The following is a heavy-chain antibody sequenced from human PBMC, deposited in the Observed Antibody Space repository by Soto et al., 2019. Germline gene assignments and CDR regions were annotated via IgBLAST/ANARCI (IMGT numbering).Heavy chain of an antibody. CDR1: GGSFSGYY. D-gene: IGHD2-8*01. V-gene: IGHV4-34*01. Sequence: LSLTCAVYGGSFSGYYWSWIRQPTGKGLEWIGEINHSGSTNYNPSLKSRVTISVDTSKNQFSLKLSSVTAADTAVYYCARAYIVLRTRWFDSWGQGILVTVSS. CDR3: ARAYIVLRTRWFDS. J-gene: IGHJ5*01. CDR2: INHSGST.